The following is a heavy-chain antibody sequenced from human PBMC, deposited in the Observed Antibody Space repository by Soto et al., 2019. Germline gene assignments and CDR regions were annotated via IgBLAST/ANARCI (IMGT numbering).Heavy chain of an antibody. Sequence: SLKVSCKASRGTFSSYAISWVRQAHGQGLEWMGGIIPIFGTANYAQKFQGRVTITADESTSTAYMELRSLRSNDTAIYYYAMVDVYVTPSPQDVWGQGTTVTVSS. J-gene: IGHJ6*02. CDR1: RGTFSSYA. D-gene: IGHD3-16*01. V-gene: IGHV1-69*13. CDR3: AMVDVYVTPSPQDV. CDR2: IIPIFGTA.